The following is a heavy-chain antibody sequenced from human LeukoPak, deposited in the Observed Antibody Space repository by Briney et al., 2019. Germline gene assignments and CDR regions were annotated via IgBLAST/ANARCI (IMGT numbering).Heavy chain of an antibody. CDR1: GVTFSSYA. J-gene: IGHJ5*02. CDR3: AKHSSSWYKVGWFDP. V-gene: IGHV3-23*01. D-gene: IGHD6-13*01. CDR2: ISGSGGST. Sequence: GGSLRLSCAASGVTFSSYAMSWVRQAPGKGLEWVSAISGSGGSTYYADSVKGGFTISRDNSKNTLYLQMNSLRAEDTAVYYCAKHSSSWYKVGWFDPWGQGTLVTVSS.